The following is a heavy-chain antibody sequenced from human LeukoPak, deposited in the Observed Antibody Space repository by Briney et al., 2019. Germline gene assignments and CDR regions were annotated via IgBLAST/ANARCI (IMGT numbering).Heavy chain of an antibody. Sequence: GGSLRLSCAGSGFTFSSYAMSWVRQAPGKGLEWVSAISGSGGSTYYADSVKGRFTISRDNSKNTLYLQMNSLRAEDTAVYYCAKGESYGLFKLGYWGQGTLVTVSS. CDR3: AKGESYGLFKLGY. J-gene: IGHJ4*02. CDR1: GFTFSSYA. D-gene: IGHD4-17*01. CDR2: ISGSGGST. V-gene: IGHV3-23*01.